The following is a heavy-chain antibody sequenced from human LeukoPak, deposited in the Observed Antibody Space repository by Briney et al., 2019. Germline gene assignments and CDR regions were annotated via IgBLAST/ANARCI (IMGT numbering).Heavy chain of an antibody. Sequence: ASVKVSCKASGYTFTGYYMHWVRQAPGQGLEWMGIINPSGGSTSYAQKFQGRVTMTRDMSTSTVYMELSSLRSEDTAVYYCASGWNDGWFDPWGQGTLVTVSS. CDR2: INPSGGST. CDR1: GYTFTGYY. D-gene: IGHD1-1*01. CDR3: ASGWNDGWFDP. V-gene: IGHV1-46*01. J-gene: IGHJ5*02.